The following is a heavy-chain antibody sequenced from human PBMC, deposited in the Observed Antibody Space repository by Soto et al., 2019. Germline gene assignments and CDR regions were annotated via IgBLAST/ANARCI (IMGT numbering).Heavy chain of an antibody. Sequence: GGAISSYYWSLVRQPAGKGLEWIGRVFSSGSTNYNASLKSRVTMSIDTSKNEVSLTLRSVTAADTGVYYCARVAFSYFGMDVWGPGTTVTVSS. D-gene: IGHD3-3*02. V-gene: IGHV4-4*07. CDR1: GGAISSYY. CDR3: ARVAFSYFGMDV. J-gene: IGHJ6*02. CDR2: VFSSGST.